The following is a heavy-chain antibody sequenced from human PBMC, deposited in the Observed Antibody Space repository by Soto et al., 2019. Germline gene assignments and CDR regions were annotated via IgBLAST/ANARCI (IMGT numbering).Heavy chain of an antibody. V-gene: IGHV3-73*01. D-gene: IGHD2-15*01. CDR2: IKTKVESYAT. CDR3: TRRYCSGGGCSSDFDY. Sequence: EAQLVESGGGLVQPGGSLKLSCAASGFTLSGFDIHWVRQASGEGLEWVGRIKTKVESYATALAASVKGRFTLSRDDPKNKAYLVMNSLKTEDTAVYYCTRRYCSGGGCSSDFDYWGQGTLVTVSS. J-gene: IGHJ4*02. CDR1: GFTLSGFD.